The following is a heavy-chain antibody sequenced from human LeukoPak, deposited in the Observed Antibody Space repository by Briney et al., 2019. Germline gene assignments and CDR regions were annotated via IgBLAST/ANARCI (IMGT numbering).Heavy chain of an antibody. Sequence: SVKVSCKASGGTFSSYAISWVRQAPGQGPEWMGGIIPIFGTANYAQKFQGRVTITADKSTSTAYMELSSLRSEDTAVYYCARGYYYDSSGYYAFDYCGQGTLVTVSS. J-gene: IGHJ4*02. D-gene: IGHD3-22*01. CDR3: ARGYYYDSSGYYAFDY. CDR1: GGTFSSYA. CDR2: IIPIFGTA. V-gene: IGHV1-69*06.